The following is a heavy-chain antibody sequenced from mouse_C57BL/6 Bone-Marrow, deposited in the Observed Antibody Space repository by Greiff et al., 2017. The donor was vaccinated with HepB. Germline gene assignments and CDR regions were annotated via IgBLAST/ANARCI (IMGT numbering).Heavy chain of an antibody. CDR2: ISNGGGST. D-gene: IGHD1-1*01. CDR1: GFTFSDYY. J-gene: IGHJ4*01. V-gene: IGHV5-12*01. CDR3: ARSITTVTSYAMDY. Sequence: EVKLMESGGGLVQPGGSLKLSCAASGFTFSDYYMYWVRQTPEKRLEWVAYISNGGGSTYYPDTVKGRFTISRDNAKNTLYLQMSRLKSEDTAMYYCARSITTVTSYAMDYWGQGTSVTVSS.